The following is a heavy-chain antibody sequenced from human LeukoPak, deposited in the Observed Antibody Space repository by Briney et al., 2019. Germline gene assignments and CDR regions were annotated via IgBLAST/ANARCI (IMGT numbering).Heavy chain of an antibody. CDR1: GYTFTGYY. V-gene: IGHV1-2*02. CDR3: ARDPGSGWPYCFDY. J-gene: IGHJ4*02. Sequence: ASVKVSCKASGYTFTGYYMHWVRQAPGQGLEWMGWINPNSGGTNYAQKFQGRVTMTRDTSISTAYMELSRLRSDDTAVYYCARDPGSGWPYCFDYWGQGTLVTVSS. CDR2: INPNSGGT. D-gene: IGHD6-19*01.